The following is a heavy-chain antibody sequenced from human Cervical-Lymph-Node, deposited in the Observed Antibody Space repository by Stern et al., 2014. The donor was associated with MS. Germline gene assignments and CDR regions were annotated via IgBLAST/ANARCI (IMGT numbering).Heavy chain of an antibody. CDR2: INTSGDST. V-gene: IGHV1-46*01. D-gene: IGHD3-16*01. Sequence: VQLVESGAEVKKPGASVNVSCKASGYTFTKYYMHWVRQAPGQGLEWMGIINTSGDSTSYAPKFQGRFPIPRDASTNTVYMELNRLRSEDTAVYYCGRDEGGVVPTAVLDFWGQGTVVTVSS. J-gene: IGHJ4*02. CDR3: GRDEGGVVPTAVLDF. CDR1: GYTFTKYY.